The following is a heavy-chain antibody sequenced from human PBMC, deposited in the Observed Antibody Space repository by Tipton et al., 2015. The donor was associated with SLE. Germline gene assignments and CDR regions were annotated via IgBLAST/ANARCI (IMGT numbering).Heavy chain of an antibody. CDR1: GFTFSSYD. CDR3: AKETTLSD. J-gene: IGHJ4*02. CDR2: IGESVDDT. V-gene: IGHV3-23*01. D-gene: IGHD1-1*01. Sequence: SLRLSCTASGFTFSSYDMTWVRQAPGKGLEWVSIIGESVDDTDYADTVKGRFAISRDNSRNTLFLQMNSLRVEDTAVYYCAKETTLSDWGQGTLVTVSS.